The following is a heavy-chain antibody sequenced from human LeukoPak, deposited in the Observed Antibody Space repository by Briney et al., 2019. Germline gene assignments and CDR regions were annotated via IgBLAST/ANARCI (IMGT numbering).Heavy chain of an antibody. J-gene: IGHJ4*02. CDR3: ARGKYCSGGSCYFGY. Sequence: SETLSLTCTVSGGSSSSYYWSWIRQPPGKGLEWIGYIYYSGSTNYNPSLKSRVTISVDTSKNQFSLKLSSVTAADTAVYYCARGKYCSGGSCYFGYWGQGTLVTVSS. D-gene: IGHD2-15*01. CDR2: IYYSGST. CDR1: GGSSSSYY. V-gene: IGHV4-59*08.